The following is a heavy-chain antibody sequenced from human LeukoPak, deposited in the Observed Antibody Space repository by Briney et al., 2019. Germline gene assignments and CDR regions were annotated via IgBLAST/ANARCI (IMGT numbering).Heavy chain of an antibody. Sequence: ASVKVSCKASGYTFTSYDINWVRQATGQGLGWMGWMNPNSGNTGYAQKFQGRVTMTRNTSISTAYMELSSLRSEDTAVYYCARARQRGWQQVAGYWGQGTLVTVSS. J-gene: IGHJ4*02. CDR3: ARARQRGWQQVAGY. CDR1: GYTFTSYD. CDR2: MNPNSGNT. D-gene: IGHD5-24*01. V-gene: IGHV1-8*01.